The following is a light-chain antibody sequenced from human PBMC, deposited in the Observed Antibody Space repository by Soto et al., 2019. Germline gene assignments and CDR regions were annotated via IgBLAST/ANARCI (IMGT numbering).Light chain of an antibody. CDR1: QIVDGNS. CDR2: AAS. Sequence: EIVLTQSPGTLSLSPGERATLSCRASQIVDGNSLTWYQQKPGQAPRVLFYAASNRATGIPDRFSGRGSGTDFTLTISRLEPEDFAVYYCQQYGRSPRTFGQGTKVEMK. J-gene: IGKJ1*01. CDR3: QQYGRSPRT. V-gene: IGKV3-20*01.